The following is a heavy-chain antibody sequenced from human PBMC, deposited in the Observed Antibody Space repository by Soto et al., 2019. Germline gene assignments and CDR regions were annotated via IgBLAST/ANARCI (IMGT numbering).Heavy chain of an antibody. J-gene: IGHJ6*02. CDR1: GGSITNYY. Sequence: QVQLQESGPGLVKPSETLSLMCTVSGGSITNYYWSWIRQSPAKGLEWIGYVSDSGSTKYNPSLKSRVTRSVDTSKNQLSLKLTSLTAADTAVYYCARERVGHSAMDVWGQGTTVTVSS. CDR3: ARERVGHSAMDV. V-gene: IGHV4-59*12. D-gene: IGHD1-26*01. CDR2: VSDSGST.